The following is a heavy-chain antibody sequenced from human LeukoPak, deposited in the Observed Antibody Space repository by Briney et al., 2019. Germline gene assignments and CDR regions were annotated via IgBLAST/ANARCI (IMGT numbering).Heavy chain of an antibody. D-gene: IGHD6-19*01. J-gene: IGHJ5*02. CDR1: GGSISSYY. Sequence: SETLSLTCTVSGGSISSYYWSWIRQPPGKGLEWIGYIYYSGNTNYIPSLKSRVTISIDTSKNQFSLKLTSVTAADTAVYYCARERYSSGRPNWFDPWGQGTLVTVSS. CDR3: ARERYSSGRPNWFDP. V-gene: IGHV4-59*01. CDR2: IYYSGNT.